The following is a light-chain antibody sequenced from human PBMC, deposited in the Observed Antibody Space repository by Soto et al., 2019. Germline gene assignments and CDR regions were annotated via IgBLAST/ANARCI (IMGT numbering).Light chain of an antibody. Sequence: DIQMTHSPSTLSLAVGDRVTITCRASQTISSGLALYPQKPGKAPKLPIYKASTLKSGVPSRFSGSGSGTEFTLTISSLQPDDFATYYCQHYNSYSEAFGQGTKVDI. J-gene: IGKJ1*01. CDR2: KAS. CDR1: QTISSG. V-gene: IGKV1-5*03. CDR3: QHYNSYSEA.